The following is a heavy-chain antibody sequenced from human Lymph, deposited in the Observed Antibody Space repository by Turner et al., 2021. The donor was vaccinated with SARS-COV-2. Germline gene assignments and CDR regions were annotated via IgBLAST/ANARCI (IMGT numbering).Heavy chain of an antibody. D-gene: IGHD3-10*01. CDR1: GFPFSGYG. CDR3: AKDLSAGDYYYYYGMDV. J-gene: IGHJ6*02. V-gene: IGHV3-30*18. Sequence: QVQLVESGGGVVQPGRSLILLCAASGFPFSGYGMHRVRQAPGKGLEWVAVISYEGNNEHCADSVKGRFTISRDNSKNTLYLQMNRLRPDETAVYYCAKDLSAGDYYYYYGMDVWGQGTTVTVSS. CDR2: ISYEGNNE.